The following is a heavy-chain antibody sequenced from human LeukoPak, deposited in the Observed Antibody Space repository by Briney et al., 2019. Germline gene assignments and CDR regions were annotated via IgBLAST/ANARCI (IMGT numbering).Heavy chain of an antibody. CDR1: GYTFTNYY. D-gene: IGHD3-10*01. V-gene: IGHV1-8*03. CDR3: ARGPEVDITMVRGATYYYYYMDV. CDR2: MNPNSGNT. J-gene: IGHJ6*03. Sequence: GASVRVSCKASGYTFTNYYMHWVRQAPGQGLEWMGWMNPNSGNTGYAQKFQGRVTITRNTSISTAYKELSSLRSEDTAVYYCARGPEVDITMVRGATYYYYYMDVWGKGTTVTVSS.